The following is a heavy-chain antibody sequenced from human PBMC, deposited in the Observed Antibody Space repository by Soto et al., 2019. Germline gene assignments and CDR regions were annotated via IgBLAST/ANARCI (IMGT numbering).Heavy chain of an antibody. CDR1: GFTFSNYA. CDR2: ISYDGSNE. J-gene: IGHJ6*02. Sequence: GGSLRLSCAASGFTFSNYALHWVRQAPGKGLEWAAAISYDGSNEYYANSVKGRFTISRDNSKNTLYLQMNSLRAEDTAMYYCATEYYDFWSGYYTPYYYGLDVWGQGTTVTAP. CDR3: ATEYYDFWSGYYTPYYYGLDV. V-gene: IGHV3-30*04. D-gene: IGHD3-3*01.